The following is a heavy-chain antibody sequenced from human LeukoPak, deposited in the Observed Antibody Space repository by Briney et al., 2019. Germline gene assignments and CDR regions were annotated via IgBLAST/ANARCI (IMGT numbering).Heavy chain of an antibody. CDR2: IIPIFGTA. V-gene: IGHV1-69*13. D-gene: IGHD4-11*01. CDR1: GGTFSSYA. Sequence: GASVKVSCKASGGTFSSYAISWVRQAPGQGLEWMGGIIPIFGTANYAQKFQGRVTITADESTSTAYMELRSLRSDDTAVYYCARAKSNYDYYYYGMDVWGQGTTVTVSS. CDR3: ARAKSNYDYYYYGMDV. J-gene: IGHJ6*02.